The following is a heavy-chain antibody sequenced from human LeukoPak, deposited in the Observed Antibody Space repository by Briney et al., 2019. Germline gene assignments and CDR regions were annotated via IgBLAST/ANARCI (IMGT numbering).Heavy chain of an antibody. CDR1: GFTFGPYT. D-gene: IGHD3-3*01. CDR2: ISGSGGST. CDR3: AKDASRYYDFWSGCDY. Sequence: GGSLRLSCAASGFTFGPYTMNWVRQAPGKGLEWVSAISGSGGSTYYADSVKGRFTISRDNSKNTLYLQMNSLRAEDTAVYYCAKDASRYYDFWSGCDYWGQGTLVTVSS. V-gene: IGHV3-23*01. J-gene: IGHJ4*02.